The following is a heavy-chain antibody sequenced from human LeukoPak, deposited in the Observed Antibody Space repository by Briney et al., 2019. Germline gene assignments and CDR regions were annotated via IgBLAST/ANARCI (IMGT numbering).Heavy chain of an antibody. CDR2: ISSSSSTI. J-gene: IGHJ4*02. CDR1: GFTFSSYS. V-gene: IGHV3-48*01. CDR3: ARDLMVVGASGTFDY. Sequence: GGSLRLSCAASGFTFSSYSMNWVRQAPGKGLEWVSYISSSSSTIYYADSVKGRFTISRDNAKNSLYLQMNSLRAEDTAVYYGARDLMVVGASGTFDYWGQGTLVTVSS. D-gene: IGHD2-15*01.